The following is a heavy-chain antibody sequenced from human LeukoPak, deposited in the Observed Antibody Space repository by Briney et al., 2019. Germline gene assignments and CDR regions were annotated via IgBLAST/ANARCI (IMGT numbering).Heavy chain of an antibody. CDR1: GFTFSSYS. D-gene: IGHD2-15*01. CDR3: ARVDCSGGSCYKWFYYYGMDV. Sequence: PGGSLRLSCAASGFTFSSYSMNRVRQAPGKGLGWVSSISSSSSYIYYADSVKGRFTISRDNAKNSLYLQMNSLRAEDTAVYYCARVDCSGGSCYKWFYYYGMDVWGQGTTVTVSS. V-gene: IGHV3-21*01. J-gene: IGHJ6*02. CDR2: ISSSSSYI.